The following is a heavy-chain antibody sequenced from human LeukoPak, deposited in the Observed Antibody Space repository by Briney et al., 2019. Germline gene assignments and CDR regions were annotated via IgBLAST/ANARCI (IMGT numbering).Heavy chain of an antibody. CDR2: IYSGGST. J-gene: IGHJ6*02. V-gene: IGHV3-53*01. Sequence: GGSLRLSCAASGLTVSSNYMSWVRQAPGKGLEWVSVIYSGGSTYYADSVKGRFTISRDNSKNTLYLQMNSLRAEDTAVYYCARGSAVQLWYYYYYGMDVWGQGTTVTVSS. CDR3: ARGSAVQLWYYYYYGMDV. D-gene: IGHD5-18*01. CDR1: GLTVSSNY.